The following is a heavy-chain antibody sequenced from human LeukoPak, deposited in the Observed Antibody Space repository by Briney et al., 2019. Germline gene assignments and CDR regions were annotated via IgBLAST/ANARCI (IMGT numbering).Heavy chain of an antibody. Sequence: ASVKVSCKASGYTFTGYYMHWARQAPGQGLEWMGWINPNGGGTNYAQKFQGRVTMTRDTSISTAYMELSRLRSDDTAVYYCARGASSTSSFDYWGQGTLVTVSS. V-gene: IGHV1-2*02. J-gene: IGHJ4*02. D-gene: IGHD2-2*01. CDR2: INPNGGGT. CDR3: ARGASSTSSFDY. CDR1: GYTFTGYY.